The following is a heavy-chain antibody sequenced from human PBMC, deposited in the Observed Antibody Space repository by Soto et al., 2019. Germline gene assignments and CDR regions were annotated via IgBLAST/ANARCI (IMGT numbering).Heavy chain of an antibody. CDR3: ARDGGNMLLDY. CDR1: GFTFYRYD. V-gene: IGHV3-33*01. D-gene: IGHD3-16*01. CDR2: ISYDDSNK. J-gene: IGHJ4*02. Sequence: GGSLRLSCAASGFTFYRYDMHWVRQAPGKGLEWVAFISYDDSNKYYGDSVKGRFTISRDNSKDTLYVQMNSLRAEDTAVYYCARDGGNMLLDYWGQGTLVTVSS.